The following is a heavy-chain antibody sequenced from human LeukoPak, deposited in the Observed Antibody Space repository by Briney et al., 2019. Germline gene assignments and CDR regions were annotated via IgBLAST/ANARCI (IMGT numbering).Heavy chain of an antibody. CDR1: GGTFSDYY. CDR2: INHSGST. V-gene: IGHV4-34*08. J-gene: IGHJ6*02. D-gene: IGHD3-10*01. CDR3: ANLLSMVRGVIRYYGMDV. Sequence: SESVSLTCAAYGGTFSDYYWNWIRQPPGKGLEWMGEINHSGSTNYNPPLKSVVTISVDTPKNQLSLKLSAVAAADTALYYCANLLSMVRGVIRYYGMDVWGQGPTLSVSS.